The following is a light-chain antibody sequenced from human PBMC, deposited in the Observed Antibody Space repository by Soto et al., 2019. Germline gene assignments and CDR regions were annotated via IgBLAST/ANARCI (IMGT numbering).Light chain of an antibody. CDR1: QSVSSSY. V-gene: IGKV3-20*01. Sequence: EIVLTQSPGTLSLSPGERATLSCRASQSVSSSYLAWYQQKPGQAPRLLIYGASSRATGIPDRFSGSGSGTDFTFTISRLEPEDFAVYYCQQYGSSPLTFCGGTKVEIK. CDR3: QQYGSSPLT. CDR2: GAS. J-gene: IGKJ4*01.